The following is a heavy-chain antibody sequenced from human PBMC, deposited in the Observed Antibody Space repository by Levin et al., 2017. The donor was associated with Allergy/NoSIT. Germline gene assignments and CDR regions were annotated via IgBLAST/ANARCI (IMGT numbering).Heavy chain of an antibody. CDR1: GFTFSSYW. CDR2: INSDGSST. Sequence: GESLKISCAASGFTFSSYWMHWVRQAPGKGLVWVPRINSDGSSTSYADSVKGRFTISRDNAKNTLYLQMNSLRAEDTAVYYCSTGYSSGWYSGGVDYWGQGTLVTVSS. J-gene: IGHJ4*02. CDR3: STGYSSGWYSGGVDY. D-gene: IGHD6-19*01. V-gene: IGHV3-74*01.